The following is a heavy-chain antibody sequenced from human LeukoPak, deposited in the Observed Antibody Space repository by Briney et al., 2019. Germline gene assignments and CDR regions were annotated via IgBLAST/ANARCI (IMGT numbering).Heavy chain of an antibody. CDR3: TRHRSRCGERAGDFDY. V-gene: IGHV3-73*01. CDR2: IRSKANSYAT. J-gene: IGHJ4*02. CDR1: GFTFSGSA. Sequence: QSGGSLRLSYAASGFTFSGSAMHWVRRASGKGLEWVGRIRSKANSYATAYAASVKGRFTISRDDSKNTAYLQMNSLKTEDTAVYYCTRHRSRCGERAGDFDYWGQGTLVTVSS. D-gene: IGHD4-17*01.